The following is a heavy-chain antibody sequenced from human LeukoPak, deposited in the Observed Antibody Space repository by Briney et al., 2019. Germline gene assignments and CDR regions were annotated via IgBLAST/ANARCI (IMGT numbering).Heavy chain of an antibody. V-gene: IGHV4-31*03. D-gene: IGHD1-26*01. CDR1: GGSISRGGYY. CDR2: IYYSGST. CDR3: ARSGSFRLNYFDY. J-gene: IGHJ4*02. Sequence: SQTLSLTCTVSGGSISRGGYYWSWIRQHPGKGLEWIGYIYYSGSTYYNPSLKSRVTISVDTSKNQFSLKLSSVTAADTAVYYCARSGSFRLNYFDYWGQGTLVTVSS.